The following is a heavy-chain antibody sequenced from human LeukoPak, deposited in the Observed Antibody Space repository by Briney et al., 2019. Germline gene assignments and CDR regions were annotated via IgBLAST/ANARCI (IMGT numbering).Heavy chain of an antibody. Sequence: SETLSLTCTVSGDSIRTNFWSWVRQPPGKGLEWIGYIYYSGDTNYNPSLKGRVTISLDTSKNQFPLRLNSVTAADTAVYYCARKEGTHWGQGTLVTVSS. J-gene: IGHJ4*02. V-gene: IGHV4-59*01. CDR3: ARKEGTH. D-gene: IGHD1-1*01. CDR2: IYYSGDT. CDR1: GDSIRTNF.